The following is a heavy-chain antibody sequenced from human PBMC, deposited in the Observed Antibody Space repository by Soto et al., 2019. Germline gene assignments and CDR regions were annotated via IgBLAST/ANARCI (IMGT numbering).Heavy chain of an antibody. CDR3: ARAHYHDSSCPTGHAFDI. D-gene: IGHD3-22*01. Sequence: QVQLVESGGGVVQPGRSLRLSCAASEFTFSDYAMHWVRQAPGKGLEWVAVISDDGDKVFYADSMKGRLTTSRDHSKTTLFLQLTSLGPDDTALYYCARAHYHDSSCPTGHAFDIWGQGHCSPSLQ. CDR1: EFTFSDYA. CDR2: ISDDGDKV. V-gene: IGHV3-30-3*01. J-gene: IGHJ3*02.